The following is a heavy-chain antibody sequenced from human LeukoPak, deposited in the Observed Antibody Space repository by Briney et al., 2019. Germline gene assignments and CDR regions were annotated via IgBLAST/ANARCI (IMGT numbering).Heavy chain of an antibody. CDR3: ARTRAGESYGDY. CDR2: ISSSGSTI. D-gene: IGHD5-18*01. J-gene: IGHJ4*02. CDR1: GFTFSSYE. V-gene: IGHV3-48*03. Sequence: GGSLRLSCAASGFTFSSYEMNWVRQAPGKGLEWVSYISSSGSTIYYADSVKGRFTISRDNAKNSLYLQMNSLRAEDTAVYYCARTRAGESYGDYWGQGTLVTVSS.